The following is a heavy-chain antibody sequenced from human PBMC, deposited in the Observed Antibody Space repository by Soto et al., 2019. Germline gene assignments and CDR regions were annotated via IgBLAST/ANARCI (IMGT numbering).Heavy chain of an antibody. V-gene: IGHV4-59*01. J-gene: IGHJ4*02. CDR3: ARKVVGALDY. CDR2: IYYSGST. D-gene: IGHD1-26*01. CDR1: GGSISSYY. Sequence: SETLSLTCTVSGGSISSYYWSWIRQPPGKGLEWIGYIYYSGSTNYNPSLKSRVTISVDTSKNQCSLKLSSVTAADTAVYYCARKVVGALDYWGQGTLVTVSS.